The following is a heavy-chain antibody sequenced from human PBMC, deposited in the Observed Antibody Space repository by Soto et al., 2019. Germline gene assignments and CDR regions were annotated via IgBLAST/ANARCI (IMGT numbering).Heavy chain of an antibody. D-gene: IGHD2-15*01. J-gene: IGHJ4*02. Sequence: PGGSLRLSCAASRFTFTNFAMSWVRQAPGKGLEWVSGISASGHDTYYADSVKDRFTISRDNSKNTLYLQMNSLRADDTAVYYFANGKASCCYYFDYWGQGARVTVSS. CDR3: ANGKASCCYYFDY. CDR1: RFTFTNFA. V-gene: IGHV3-23*01. CDR2: ISASGHDT.